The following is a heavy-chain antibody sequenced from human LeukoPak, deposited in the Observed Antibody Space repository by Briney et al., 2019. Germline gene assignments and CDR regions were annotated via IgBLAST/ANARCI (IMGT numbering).Heavy chain of an antibody. CDR3: ARGNIIAAAAWFDP. CDR2: ISAYNGNT. D-gene: IGHD6-13*01. V-gene: IGHV1-18*01. Sequence: ASVKVSCKASGYTFTSYGIGWVRQAPGQGLEWMGWISAYNGNTNYAQKLQGRVTMTTDTSTSTAYMELRSLRSDDTAVYYCARGNIIAAAAWFDPWGQGTLVTVSS. CDR1: GYTFTSYG. J-gene: IGHJ5*02.